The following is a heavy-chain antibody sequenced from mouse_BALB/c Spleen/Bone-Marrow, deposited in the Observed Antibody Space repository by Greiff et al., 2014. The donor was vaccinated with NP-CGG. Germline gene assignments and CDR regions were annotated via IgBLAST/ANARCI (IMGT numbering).Heavy chain of an antibody. CDR3: AREYGNDNYALDY. V-gene: IGHV1S132*01. CDR2: IYPGTGTT. J-gene: IGHJ4*01. D-gene: IGHD2-10*02. CDR1: GYIFTSYW. Sequence: VQLQQSGAELVRPGASVKLSCTTSGYIFTSYWIHWVKQRSGQGLEWIARIYPGTGTTFYNEKFKGKATLTADQSSSTAYLQLSSLKSEDSAVYFCAREYGNDNYALDYWGQGTSVTVSS.